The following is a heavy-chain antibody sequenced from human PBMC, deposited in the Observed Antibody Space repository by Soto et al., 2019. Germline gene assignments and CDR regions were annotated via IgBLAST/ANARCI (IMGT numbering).Heavy chain of an antibody. D-gene: IGHD3-3*01. CDR3: ARGAKYYDFWSGYYKGNDASDI. J-gene: IGHJ3*02. Sequence: HPGGSLRLSCAASGFTFSSYSMNWVRQAPGKGLEWVSYISSSSSTIYYADSVKGRFTISRDNAKNSLYLQMNSLRAEDTAVYYCARGAKYYDFWSGYYKGNDASDIWGQGTMVTVSS. V-gene: IGHV3-48*01. CDR2: ISSSSSTI. CDR1: GFTFSSYS.